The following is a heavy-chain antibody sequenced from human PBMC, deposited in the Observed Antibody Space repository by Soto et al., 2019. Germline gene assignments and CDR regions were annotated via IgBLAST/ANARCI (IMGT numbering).Heavy chain of an antibody. Sequence: KPSETRSLTCTVSGGSISSYYWSWIRQPPGKGLEWIGYIYYSGSTNYNPSLKSRVTISVDTSKNQFSLKLSSVTAADTAVYYCARDRELELSPWGQGTLVTISS. CDR3: ARDRELELSP. CDR2: IYYSGST. V-gene: IGHV4-59*01. CDR1: GGSISSYY. J-gene: IGHJ5*02. D-gene: IGHD1-7*01.